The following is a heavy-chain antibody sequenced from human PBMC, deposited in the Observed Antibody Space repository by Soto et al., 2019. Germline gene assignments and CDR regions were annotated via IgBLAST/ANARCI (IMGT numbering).Heavy chain of an antibody. CDR2: ISSSSSYI. J-gene: IGHJ4*02. Sequence: EVQLVESGGGLVKPGGSLRLSCAASGFTFSIYSMNWVRQAPGKGLEWVSSISSSSSYIYYADSVKGRFTISRDNAKNSLYLQMNSLRAEDTAVYYCERDYYGDYFFDYWGQGTLVTVSS. CDR3: ERDYYGDYFFDY. D-gene: IGHD4-17*01. CDR1: GFTFSIYS. V-gene: IGHV3-21*01.